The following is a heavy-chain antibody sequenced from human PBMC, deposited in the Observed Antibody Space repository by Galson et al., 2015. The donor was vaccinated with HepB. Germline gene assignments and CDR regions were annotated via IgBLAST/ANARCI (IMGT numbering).Heavy chain of an antibody. V-gene: IGHV3-48*02. Sequence: SLRLSCAASGFTFSSYSMNWVRQAPGKGLEWVSYISSSSSTIYYADSVKGRFTISRDNAKNSLYLQMNSLRDEDTAVYYCARDGGGPHEGSGSYVWFDPWGPGTLVTVSS. D-gene: IGHD3-10*01. J-gene: IGHJ5*02. CDR3: ARDGGGPHEGSGSYVWFDP. CDR1: GFTFSSYS. CDR2: ISSSSSTI.